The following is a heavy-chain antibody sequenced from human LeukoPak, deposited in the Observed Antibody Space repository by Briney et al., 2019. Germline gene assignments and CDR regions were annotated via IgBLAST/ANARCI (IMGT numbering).Heavy chain of an antibody. CDR3: TTMSTAEGFDY. CDR1: GFIFSGSA. CDR2: IRGKVYSYET. Sequence: GGSLKLSCAASGFIFSGSAIHWVRQASGRGLEWVGRIRGKVYSYETTYAASVKGRFTISRIDSNNTAYLQMNSLNTDDTAVYYCTTMSTAEGFDYWGQGTLVTVSS. J-gene: IGHJ4*02. V-gene: IGHV3-73*01. D-gene: IGHD1-14*01.